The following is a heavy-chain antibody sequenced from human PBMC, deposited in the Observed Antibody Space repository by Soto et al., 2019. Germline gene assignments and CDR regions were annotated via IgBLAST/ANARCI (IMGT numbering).Heavy chain of an antibody. CDR3: ARKSELSSGWAFDY. V-gene: IGHV4-34*01. CDR2: INKREST. CDR1: KGSITRWS. J-gene: IGHJ4*02. D-gene: IGHD3-16*02. Sequence: PSETRSLNCPVCKGSITRWSSSCISQPQGKRKEWIGKINKRESTNYNPSNKSRVTISVDTSKNQFSLKLSSVTAADTAVYYCARKSELSSGWAFDYWCQGTLVTVSS.